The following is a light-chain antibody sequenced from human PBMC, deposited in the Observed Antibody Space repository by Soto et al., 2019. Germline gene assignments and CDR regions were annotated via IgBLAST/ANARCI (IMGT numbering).Light chain of an antibody. V-gene: IGLV1-40*01. CDR2: DNN. CDR3: QSFDSSLSVVV. J-gene: IGLJ2*01. Sequence: QAVVTQPPSVSGAPGQRITISCTGSSSNIGAGYAVHWYQHLPGTAPKLLLFDNNNRPSGVPDRFSGSKSGTSASLAITGLQAEDEADYYCQSFDSSLSVVVFGGGTKVTVL. CDR1: SSNIGAGYA.